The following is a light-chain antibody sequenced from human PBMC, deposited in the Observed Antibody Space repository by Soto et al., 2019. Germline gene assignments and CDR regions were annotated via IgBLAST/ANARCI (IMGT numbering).Light chain of an antibody. V-gene: IGLV2-14*01. CDR2: DVS. CDR3: SSYTSSSTLGV. J-gene: IGLJ2*01. Sequence: SALTQPASVSGSPGQSITISCTGTSSDVGGYNYVSWYQQHPGKAPKLMIYDVSNRPSGVSNRFSGSKSGNTASLTISGLQAEDEAVYYCSSYTSSSTLGVFGGGTKLTVL. CDR1: SSDVGGYNY.